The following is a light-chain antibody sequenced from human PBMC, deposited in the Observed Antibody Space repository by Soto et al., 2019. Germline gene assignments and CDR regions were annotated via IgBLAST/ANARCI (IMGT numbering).Light chain of an antibody. Sequence: QSVLTQPPSASGTPGQRVTISCSGASSNIGSSFVYWYQQLPGTAPKLLIYRNNQRPSGVPDRFSGSKSGTSASLAISGLRPEDEADYYCAAWDDSLSGQGLFGGGTKLTVL. CDR2: RNN. CDR3: AAWDDSLSGQGL. V-gene: IGLV1-47*01. CDR1: SSNIGSSF. J-gene: IGLJ2*01.